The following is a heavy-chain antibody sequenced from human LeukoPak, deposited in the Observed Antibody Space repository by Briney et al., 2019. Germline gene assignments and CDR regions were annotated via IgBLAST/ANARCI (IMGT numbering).Heavy chain of an antibody. CDR3: AREGSGYDYYYFDY. Sequence: GASVKVSCRTSGYIFAGYNMHWVRQAPGQGLEWMGRIDPNSGGTMISQKFQGRVTVTRDTSINTVYLYLNRLRSDDTAIYYCAREGSGYDYYYFDYWGQGTLVTVSS. J-gene: IGHJ4*02. CDR1: GYIFAGYN. D-gene: IGHD5-12*01. CDR2: IDPNSGGT. V-gene: IGHV1-2*02.